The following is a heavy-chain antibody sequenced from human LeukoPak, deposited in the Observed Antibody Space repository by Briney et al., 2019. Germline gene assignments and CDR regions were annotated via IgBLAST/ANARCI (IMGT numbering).Heavy chain of an antibody. CDR1: GGSFSGYY. D-gene: IGHD1-7*01. V-gene: IGHV4-34*01. CDR3: ARARWNYYFDY. CDR2: INHSGST. J-gene: IGHJ4*02. Sequence: SETLSLTCAVYGGSFSGYYWSWIRQPPGKGLEWIGEINHSGSTNYNPSLKSRVTISVDTSKNQFSLKLSSVTAADTAVYYCARARWNYYFDYRGQGTLVTVSS.